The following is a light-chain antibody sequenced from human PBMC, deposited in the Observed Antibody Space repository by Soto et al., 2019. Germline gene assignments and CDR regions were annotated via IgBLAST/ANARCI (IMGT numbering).Light chain of an antibody. Sequence: QSPLTQPASVSGTPGQSITISCTGTSSDVGGYNYVSWYQQHPDKAPKLVIYDVFYRPSGVSNRFSGFKSGNTASLTISGLQAEDEADYYCSSYTSSSTVVFGGGTKLTVL. J-gene: IGLJ2*01. CDR1: SSDVGGYNY. V-gene: IGLV2-14*03. CDR2: DVF. CDR3: SSYTSSSTVV.